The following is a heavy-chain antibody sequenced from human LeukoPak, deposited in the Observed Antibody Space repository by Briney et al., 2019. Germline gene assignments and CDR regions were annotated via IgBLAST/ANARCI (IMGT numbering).Heavy chain of an antibody. CDR1: GFTFSSYA. D-gene: IGHD2-2*03. CDR2: ISGSGSST. V-gene: IGHV3-23*01. CDR3: AKSLDLGYYYYYMDV. Sequence: GGSLRLSCAASGFTFSSYAMSWVRQAPGKGLGWVSAISGSGSSTYYADSVKGRFTISRDNSKNTLYLQIDSERAEDTAVYYCAKSLDLGYYYYYMDVWGKGTMVTVSS. J-gene: IGHJ6*03.